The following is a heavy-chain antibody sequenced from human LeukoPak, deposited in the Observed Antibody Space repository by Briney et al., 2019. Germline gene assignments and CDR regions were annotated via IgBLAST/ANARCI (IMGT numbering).Heavy chain of an antibody. D-gene: IGHD3-22*01. CDR3: AKASAMIVVVSKHFDY. Sequence: GGSLRLSCAASGFTFSSYWMSWVRQAPGKGLEWVANIKPDGSEEHYVDSVKGRFTISRDNAKNSLYLQMNSLRAEDTAVYYCAKASAMIVVVSKHFDYWGQGTLVTVSS. CDR2: IKPDGSEE. V-gene: IGHV3-7*03. CDR1: GFTFSSYW. J-gene: IGHJ4*02.